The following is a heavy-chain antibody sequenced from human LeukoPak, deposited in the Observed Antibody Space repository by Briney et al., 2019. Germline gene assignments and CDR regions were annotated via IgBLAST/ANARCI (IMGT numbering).Heavy chain of an antibody. Sequence: GGSLRLSCAASGFTFDNYPMHWVRQAPGKGPEWVSGICRNSGCLGYADSVKGRFTISRDDAKNSLYLQINSLRAEDTAVYYCAKPLGGYYDILTGRAVYGMDVWGQGTTVTVSS. J-gene: IGHJ6*02. D-gene: IGHD3-9*01. CDR2: ICRNSGCL. CDR1: GFTFDNYP. V-gene: IGHV3-9*01. CDR3: AKPLGGYYDILTGRAVYGMDV.